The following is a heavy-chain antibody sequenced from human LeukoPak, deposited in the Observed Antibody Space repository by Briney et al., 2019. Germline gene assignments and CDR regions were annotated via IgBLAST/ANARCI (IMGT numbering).Heavy chain of an antibody. V-gene: IGHV3-48*02. Sequence: GGSLRLSCAASGFTFSSYSMNWVRQAPGKGLEWVSYISSSSTIYYADSVKGRFTISRDNAKNSLYLQMNGLRDEDTAVYYCARDAYDSSGYYHYWGQGTLVTVSS. CDR1: GFTFSSYS. J-gene: IGHJ4*02. D-gene: IGHD3-22*01. CDR2: ISSSSTI. CDR3: ARDAYDSSGYYHY.